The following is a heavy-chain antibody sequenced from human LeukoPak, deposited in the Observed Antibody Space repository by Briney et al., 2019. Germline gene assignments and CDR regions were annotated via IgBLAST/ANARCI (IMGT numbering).Heavy chain of an antibody. CDR1: GGTFSSYA. Sequence: SVKVSCKASGGTFSSYAISWVRQAPGQGLEWMGRIIPILGIANYAQKFQGRVTITADKSTSTAYMELSSLRSEDTAVYYCARGEVVIAMRTRYYYGMDVWGQGTTVTVSS. D-gene: IGHD2-21*01. V-gene: IGHV1-69*04. CDR2: IIPILGIA. CDR3: ARGEVVIAMRTRYYYGMDV. J-gene: IGHJ6*02.